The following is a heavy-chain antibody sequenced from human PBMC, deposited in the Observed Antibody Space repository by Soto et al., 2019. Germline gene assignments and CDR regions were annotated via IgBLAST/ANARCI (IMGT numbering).Heavy chain of an antibody. D-gene: IGHD2-15*01. Sequence: QVQLQESGPGLVKPSQTLSLTCTVSGGSISSGGYYWSWIRQHPGKGLEWIGYIYYSGSTYYNPSLKSLVTISVDTSKNQFALKLSSVTAADTAGYYCARQGGVERGLFDPWGQGTLVTVSS. CDR1: GGSISSGGYY. CDR3: ARQGGVERGLFDP. V-gene: IGHV4-31*01. CDR2: IYYSGST. J-gene: IGHJ5*02.